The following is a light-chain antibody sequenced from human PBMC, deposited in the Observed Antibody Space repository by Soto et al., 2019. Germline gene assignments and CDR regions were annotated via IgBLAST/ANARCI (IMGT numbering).Light chain of an antibody. CDR2: LNSDGSH. CDR3: QTWGTGIRV. Sequence: QLVLTQSPSASASLGASVKLTCTLSSGLSSYAIAWHQQQPEKGPRYLMKLNSDGSHSKGDGIPDRFSGSSSGAERYLTISSLQSEDEADYYCQTWGTGIRVFGGGTKVTVL. J-gene: IGLJ2*01. CDR1: SGLSSYA. V-gene: IGLV4-69*01.